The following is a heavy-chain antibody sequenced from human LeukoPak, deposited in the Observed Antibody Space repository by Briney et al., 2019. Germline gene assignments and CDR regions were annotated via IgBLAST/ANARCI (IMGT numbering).Heavy chain of an antibody. V-gene: IGHV1-69*02. Sequence: EASVKVSCKASGGTFSSYTISWVRQAPGQGREWMGRIIPILGIANYAQKFQGRVTITADKSTSTAYMELSSLRSEDTAVYYCALGLVVAADDAFDIWGQGTMVTVSS. CDR3: ALGLVVAADDAFDI. J-gene: IGHJ3*02. D-gene: IGHD2-15*01. CDR2: IIPILGIA. CDR1: GGTFSSYT.